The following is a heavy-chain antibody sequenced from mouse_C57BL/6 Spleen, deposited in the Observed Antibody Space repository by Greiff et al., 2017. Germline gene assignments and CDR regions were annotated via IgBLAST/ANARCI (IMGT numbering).Heavy chain of an antibody. CDR3: ARANYGSPFDY. J-gene: IGHJ2*01. CDR1: GFTFSSYA. CDR2: ISDGGSYT. V-gene: IGHV5-4*03. D-gene: IGHD1-1*01. Sequence: EVNVVESGGGLVKPGGSLKLSCAASGFTFSSYAMSWVRQTPEKRLEWVATISDGGSYTYYPDNVKGRFTISRDNAKNNLYLQMSHLKSEDTAMXYCARANYGSPFDYWGQGTTLTVSS.